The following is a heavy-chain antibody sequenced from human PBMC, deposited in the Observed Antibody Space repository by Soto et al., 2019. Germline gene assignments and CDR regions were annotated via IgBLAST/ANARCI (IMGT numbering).Heavy chain of an antibody. V-gene: IGHV3-21*01. Sequence: GGSLRLSCAASGFTFSSYSMNWVRQAPGKGLEWVSSISSSSSYIYYADSVKGRFTISRDNAKNSLYLQMNSLRAEDTAVYYCARRQGSCSSTSCYVDYYYYYMDVWGKGTTVTVSS. CDR3: ARRQGSCSSTSCYVDYYYYYMDV. CDR1: GFTFSSYS. D-gene: IGHD2-2*01. CDR2: ISSSSSYI. J-gene: IGHJ6*03.